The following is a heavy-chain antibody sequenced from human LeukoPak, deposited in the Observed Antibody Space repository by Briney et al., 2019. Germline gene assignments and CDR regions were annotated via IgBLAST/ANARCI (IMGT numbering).Heavy chain of an antibody. CDR2: ISSSSSYI. D-gene: IGHD5-12*01. Sequence: LRLSXAASGFTFSSYSMNWVRQAPGKGLEWVSSISSSSSYIYYADSVKGRFTISRDNAKNSLYLQMNSLRAEDTAVYYCARDQRGYSGYDLGRYYFDYWGQGTLVTVSS. J-gene: IGHJ4*02. CDR3: ARDQRGYSGYDLGRYYFDY. V-gene: IGHV3-21*01. CDR1: GFTFSSYS.